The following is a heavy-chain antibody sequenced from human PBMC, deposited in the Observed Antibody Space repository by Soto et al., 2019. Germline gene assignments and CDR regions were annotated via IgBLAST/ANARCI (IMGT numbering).Heavy chain of an antibody. CDR2: IYYSGST. CDR3: ARESSAAGIDH. Sequence: QVQLQESGPGLVKPSQTLSLTCTVSGGSISSCDYYWSWIRQPPGKGLERIGYIYYSGSTYYNPSLKSRVTLTIDMSKNQFSLKLISATAAYTVVYYCARESSAAGIDHWGHGTLVTVSS. CDR1: GGSISSCDYY. V-gene: IGHV4-30-4*01. J-gene: IGHJ4*01. D-gene: IGHD6-13*01.